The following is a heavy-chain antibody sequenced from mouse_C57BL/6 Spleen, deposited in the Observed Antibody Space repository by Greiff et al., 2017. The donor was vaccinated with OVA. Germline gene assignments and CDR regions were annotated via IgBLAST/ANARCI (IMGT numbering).Heavy chain of an antibody. CDR1: GFTFTDYY. CDR2: IRNKANGYTT. D-gene: IGHD1-1*01. J-gene: IGHJ4*01. V-gene: IGHV7-3*01. CDR3: ARYAVEDYAMDY. Sequence: DVQLVESGGGLVQPGGSLSLSCAASGFTFTDYYMSWVRQPPGKALEWLGFIRNKANGYTTEYSASVKGRFTISRDNSQSILYLQMNALRAEDSATYYCARYAVEDYAMDYWGQGTSVTVSS.